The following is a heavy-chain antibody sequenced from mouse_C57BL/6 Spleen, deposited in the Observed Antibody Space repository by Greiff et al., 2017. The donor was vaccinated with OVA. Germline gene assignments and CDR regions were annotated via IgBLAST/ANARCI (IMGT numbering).Heavy chain of an antibody. CDR3: ARGKEDY. CDR1: GYTFTSYW. Sequence: QVQLQQPGAELVKPGASVKLSCKASGYTFTSYWMQWVKQRPGQGLEWIGEIDPSDSYTNYNQKFKGKATLTVDTSSSTAYMQLSSLTSEDSAVYYCARGKEDYWGQGPTLTVSS. J-gene: IGHJ2*01. D-gene: IGHD1-3*01. CDR2: IDPSDSYT. V-gene: IGHV1-50*01.